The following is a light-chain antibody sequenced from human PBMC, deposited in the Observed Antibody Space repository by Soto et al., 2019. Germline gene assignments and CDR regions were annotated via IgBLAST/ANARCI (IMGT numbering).Light chain of an antibody. CDR1: SSDVGSYDL. CDR2: EGT. CDR3: CSYAGSSTLV. Sequence: QSALTQPASVSGSPGQSITISCTGTSSDVGSYDLVSWYPQHPGKAPKLMIYEGTKWPSGVSNRFSGSKSGNTPSLTISGLQAEDYAAYYCCSYAGSSTLVFGGGTKLTVL. J-gene: IGLJ2*01. V-gene: IGLV2-23*01.